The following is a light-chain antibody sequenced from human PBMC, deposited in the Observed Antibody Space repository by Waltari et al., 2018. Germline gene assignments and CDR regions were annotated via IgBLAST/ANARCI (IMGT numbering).Light chain of an antibody. Sequence: EIVLTQSPATLSVSPGERGTLSCRASQSIRSYLAWYQHKPGQAPRLLIYGASTRATDIPARFSGSGSGTEFTLTITGLQSEDFAVYYCQHYYNWPRAFGPGTNVEIK. CDR3: QHYYNWPRA. J-gene: IGKJ1*01. V-gene: IGKV3-15*01. CDR1: QSIRSY. CDR2: GAS.